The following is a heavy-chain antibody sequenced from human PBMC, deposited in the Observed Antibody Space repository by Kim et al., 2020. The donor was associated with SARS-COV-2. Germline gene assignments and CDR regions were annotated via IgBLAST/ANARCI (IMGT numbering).Heavy chain of an antibody. J-gene: IGHJ3*02. CDR3: VRTYSSLKKAFDI. CDR1: GGSISSYY. CDR2: IYHSGST. Sequence: SETLSLTCTVSGGSISSYYWSWIRQPPGKGLEWIGYIYHSGSTNYNPSLKSRVTISVDTSKNQFFLKLSSVTAADTAVYYCVRTYSSLKKAFDIWGQGT. V-gene: IGHV4-59*01. D-gene: IGHD6-13*01.